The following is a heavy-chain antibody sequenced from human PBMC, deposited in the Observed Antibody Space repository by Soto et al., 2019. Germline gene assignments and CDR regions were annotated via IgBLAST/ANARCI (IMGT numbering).Heavy chain of an antibody. V-gene: IGHV4-59*01. CDR2: IYYSSST. CDR1: GCSISSYS. Sequence: SETLSLTCTVSGCSISSYSLSWIRQPPGKGLEWIGYIYYSSSTNYNPSLKSRVTVSVDTSKNRYSLKLSSVIAADTAVDYCAGTYYYESSRGMLVGGQGTMVTVSS. D-gene: IGHD3-22*01. CDR3: AGTYYYESSRGMLV. J-gene: IGHJ6*02.